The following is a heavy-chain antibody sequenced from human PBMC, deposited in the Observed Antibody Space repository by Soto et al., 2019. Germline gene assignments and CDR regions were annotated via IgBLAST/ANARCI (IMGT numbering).Heavy chain of an antibody. J-gene: IGHJ3*02. Sequence: GASVKVSCKASGYTFTGYYMHWVRQAPGQGFEWMGWINPNSGGTNYAQKFQGWVTMTRDTSISTAYMELSRLRSDDTAVYYCARDITMIVVVNIDAFDIWGQGTMVTVSS. V-gene: IGHV1-2*04. CDR2: INPNSGGT. CDR3: ARDITMIVVVNIDAFDI. CDR1: GYTFTGYY. D-gene: IGHD3-22*01.